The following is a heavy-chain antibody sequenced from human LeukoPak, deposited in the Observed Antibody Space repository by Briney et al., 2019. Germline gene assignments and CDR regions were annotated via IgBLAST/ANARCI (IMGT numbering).Heavy chain of an antibody. V-gene: IGHV1-2*02. J-gene: IGHJ4*02. CDR1: GYTFTGYY. Sequence: GASVKVSCKASGYTFTGYYVHWVRQAPGQGLEWMGWIKPNSGDTNYAQKFQGRVTMTRDTSISTAYMDLSRLRSDDTAVHYCARVFGRQLPDYWGQGTLVTVSS. D-gene: IGHD1-26*01. CDR3: ARVFGRQLPDY. CDR2: IKPNSGDT.